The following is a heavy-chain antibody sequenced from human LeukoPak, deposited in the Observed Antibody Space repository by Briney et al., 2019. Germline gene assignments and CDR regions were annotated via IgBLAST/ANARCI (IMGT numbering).Heavy chain of an antibody. J-gene: IGHJ5*02. V-gene: IGHV1-18*01. CDR2: ISAYNGNTNGNT. CDR1: GYTFANYG. Sequence: ASVKVSCKASGYTFANYGFSWVRQAPGQGLGWMGWISAYNGNTNGNTNYAQKFQGRVTMTTDTSTSTAYMELRSLRSDDTAIYYCARGASGSYSWFDPWGQGTLVTVSS. CDR3: ARGASGSYSWFDP. D-gene: IGHD1-26*01.